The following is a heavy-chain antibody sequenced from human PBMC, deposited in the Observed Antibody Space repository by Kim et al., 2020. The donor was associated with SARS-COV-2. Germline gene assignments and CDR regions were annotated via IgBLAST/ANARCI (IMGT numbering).Heavy chain of an antibody. D-gene: IGHD6-13*01. CDR1: GGSISNYY. J-gene: IGHJ6*02. Sequence: SETLSLTCTVSGGSISNYYWNWIRQPPGEGLEWIGYIYSSGSTDYNPSLKSRVTISADTSKNQFSLKLTSVTAADTAVYYCARVAGNTWYGGLDVWGQGTAVTVSS. CDR2: IYSSGST. CDR3: ARVAGNTWYGGLDV. V-gene: IGHV4-59*08.